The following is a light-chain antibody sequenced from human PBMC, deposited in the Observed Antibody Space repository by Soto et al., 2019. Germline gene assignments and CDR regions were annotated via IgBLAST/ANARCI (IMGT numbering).Light chain of an antibody. CDR3: AAWDGSLNGWV. Sequence: QSVLTQAPSASGTPGQRVTISCSGGSSNIGSNTVSWYQQVPGTAPKLLIYSNDQRPSGVPDRFSGSKSGTSASLAIGGLQSEDEADYYCAAWDGSLNGWVFGGGTKLTVL. CDR2: SND. V-gene: IGLV1-44*01. CDR1: SSNIGSNT. J-gene: IGLJ2*01.